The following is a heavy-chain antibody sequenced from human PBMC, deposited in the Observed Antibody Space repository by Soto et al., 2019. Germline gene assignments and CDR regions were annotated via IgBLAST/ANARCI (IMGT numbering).Heavy chain of an antibody. CDR2: IIPIFGTA. CDR3: ARHLPIPVYSSSPTPIYSMDV. V-gene: IGHV1-69*06. Sequence: GASVKVSCKASGGTFSSYAISWVRQAPGQGLEWMGGIIPIFGTANYAQKFQGRVTITADKSTSTAYMELSSLRSEDTAVYYCARHLPIPVYSSSPTPIYSMDVWGQGTTVTVSS. D-gene: IGHD6-6*01. J-gene: IGHJ6*02. CDR1: GGTFSSYA.